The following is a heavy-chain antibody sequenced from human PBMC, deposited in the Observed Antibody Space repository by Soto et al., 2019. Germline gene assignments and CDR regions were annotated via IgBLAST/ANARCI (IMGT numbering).Heavy chain of an antibody. V-gene: IGHV4-31*03. CDR2: IYYSGST. D-gene: IGHD3-16*02. J-gene: IGHJ3*02. CDR1: GGSISSGGYY. CDR3: ARGSEYYDYVWGSYRYIGAFDI. Sequence: QVQLQESGPGLVKPLQTLSLTCTVSGGSISSGGYYWSWIRQHPGKGLEWIGYIYYSGSTYYNPSLKSRVTISVDTSKNQFSLKLSSVTAADTAVYYCARGSEYYDYVWGSYRYIGAFDIWGQGTMVTVSS.